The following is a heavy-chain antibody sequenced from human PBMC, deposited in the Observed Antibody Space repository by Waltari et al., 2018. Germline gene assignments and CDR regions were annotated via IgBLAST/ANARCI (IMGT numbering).Heavy chain of an antibody. Sequence: EVQLVESGGGLVQPGGSLRLSCAASGFPFSSYAMHWVRPAPGKGLEYVSAISSNGGSTYYANSVKGRFTISRDNSKNTLYLQMGSLRAEDMAVYYCAREYCSSTSCHYYYYYGMDVWGQGTTVTVSS. V-gene: IGHV3-64*01. J-gene: IGHJ6*02. CDR2: ISSNGGST. CDR3: AREYCSSTSCHYYYYYGMDV. CDR1: GFPFSSYA. D-gene: IGHD2-2*01.